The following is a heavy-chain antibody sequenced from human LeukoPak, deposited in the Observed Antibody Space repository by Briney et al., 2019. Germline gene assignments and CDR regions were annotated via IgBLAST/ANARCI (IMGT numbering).Heavy chain of an antibody. CDR3: ARSYSSSGDLDY. CDR1: GGTFSSYA. D-gene: IGHD6-6*01. Sequence: GASVKVSCKASGGTFSSYAISWVRQATGQGLEWMGWMNPNSGNTGYAQKFQGRVTMTRNTSISTAYMELSSLRSEDTAVYYCARSYSSSGDLDYWGQGTLVTVSS. CDR2: MNPNSGNT. V-gene: IGHV1-8*02. J-gene: IGHJ4*02.